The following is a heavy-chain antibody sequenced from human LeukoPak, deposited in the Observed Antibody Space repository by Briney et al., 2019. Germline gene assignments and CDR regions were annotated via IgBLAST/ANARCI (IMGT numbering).Heavy chain of an antibody. D-gene: IGHD5-12*01. J-gene: IGHJ1*01. V-gene: IGHV3-30*02. CDR3: AKEESAWMRYFQH. CDR1: GFTFSSYG. CDR2: IRYDGSNK. Sequence: GGSLRLSCVASGFTFSSYGMHWVRQAPGKGLEWVAFIRYDGSNKYYADSVKGRFTISRDNSKNTLYLQMNSLRAEDTAVYYCAKEESAWMRYFQHWGQGTLVTVSS.